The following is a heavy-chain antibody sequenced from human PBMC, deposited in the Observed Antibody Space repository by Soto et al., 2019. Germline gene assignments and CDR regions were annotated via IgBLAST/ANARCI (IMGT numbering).Heavy chain of an antibody. CDR2: IYYSGST. D-gene: IGHD5-18*01. CDR1: GGSISSGGYY. CDR3: ARALWLHHTTDAFDI. J-gene: IGHJ3*02. Sequence: SETLSLTCTVSGGSISSGGYYWSWIRQHPGKGLEWIGYIYYSGSTYYNPSLKSRVTISVDTSKNQFSLKLSSVTAADTAVYYCARALWLHHTTDAFDIWGQGTMVTVS. V-gene: IGHV4-31*03.